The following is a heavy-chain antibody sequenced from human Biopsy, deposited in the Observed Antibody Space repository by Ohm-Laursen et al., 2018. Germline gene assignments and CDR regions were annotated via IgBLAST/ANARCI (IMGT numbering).Heavy chain of an antibody. CDR2: ISYTGYT. CDR3: ARGSNDSGGLYFPR. Sequence: SDTLSLTCSVSGCSFTGHYWSWIRQPPGKGLEWIGHISYTGYTSYNASLKSRVTISVDTSRNHFSLRLSSLTAADTAVYYCARGSNDSGGLYFPRWGQGTLLTVSS. J-gene: IGHJ4*02. V-gene: IGHV4-59*11. CDR1: GCSFTGHY. D-gene: IGHD4-23*01.